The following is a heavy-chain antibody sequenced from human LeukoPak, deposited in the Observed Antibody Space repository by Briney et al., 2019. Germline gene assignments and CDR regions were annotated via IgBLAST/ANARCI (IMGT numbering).Heavy chain of an antibody. CDR1: GFTVSSNY. CDR3: ARDVPREGSSFN. D-gene: IGHD3-10*01. CDR2: IYSGGST. Sequence: GGSLRLSCAASGFTVSSNYMSWVRQAPGKGLEWVSVIYSGGSTYYADSVKGRFTISRDNSKNTLYLLMNSLRAEDTAVYYCARDVPREGSSFNWGQGTLVTVSS. J-gene: IGHJ4*02. V-gene: IGHV3-66*01.